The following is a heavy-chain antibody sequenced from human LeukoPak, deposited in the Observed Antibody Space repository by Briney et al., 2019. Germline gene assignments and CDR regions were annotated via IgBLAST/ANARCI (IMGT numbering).Heavy chain of an antibody. V-gene: IGHV3-30*03. J-gene: IGHJ4*02. CDR3: HLWGVVDTAMVPFFDY. CDR2: ISYDGSNK. Sequence: GGSLRLSCAASGFTFSSYGMHWVRQAPGKGLEWVAVISYDGSNKYYADSVKGRFTISRDNSKNTLYLQMNSLRAEDTAVYYCHLWGVVDTAMVPFFDYWGQGTLVTVSS. D-gene: IGHD5-18*01. CDR1: GFTFSSYG.